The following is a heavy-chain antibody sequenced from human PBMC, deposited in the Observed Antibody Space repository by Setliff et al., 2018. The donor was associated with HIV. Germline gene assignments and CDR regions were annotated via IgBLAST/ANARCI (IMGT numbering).Heavy chain of an antibody. D-gene: IGHD2-15*01. CDR3: ARAFEGYCSGGSCHWFDS. J-gene: IGHJ5*01. V-gene: IGHV4-34*01. Sequence: SETLSLTCAVYGWSLSDSDWSWIRQTPRKGLEWIGEINHSRRTNYNPSLKSRVIISRDTSKNQFSLRLTSTSVADTGFYYCARAFEGYCSGGSCHWFDSWGQGTQVTVSS. CDR2: INHSRRT. CDR1: GWSLSDSD.